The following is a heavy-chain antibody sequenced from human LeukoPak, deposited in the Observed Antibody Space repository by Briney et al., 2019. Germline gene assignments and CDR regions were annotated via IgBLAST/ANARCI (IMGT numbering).Heavy chain of an antibody. CDR3: ARITGTTVYYYYYMDV. CDR2: IYHSGST. V-gene: IGHV4-30-2*01. Sequence: SQTLSLTCTVSGGSISSGGYYWSWIRQPPGKGLEWIGYIYHSGSTYYNPSPKSRVTISVDRSKNQFSLKLSSVTAADTAVYYCARITGTTVYYYYYMDVWGKGTTVTVSS. CDR1: GGSISSGGYY. J-gene: IGHJ6*03. D-gene: IGHD1-7*01.